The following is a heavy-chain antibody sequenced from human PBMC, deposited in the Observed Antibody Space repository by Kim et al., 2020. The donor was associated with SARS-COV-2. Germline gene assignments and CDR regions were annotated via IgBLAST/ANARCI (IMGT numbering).Heavy chain of an antibody. Sequence: TPSLKRRVTISVDTSKTQFSLKLSSVTAADTAVYDCARVDSSSLPWYFDLWGRGTLVTVSS. CDR3: ARVDSSSLPWYFDL. V-gene: IGHV4-59*01. D-gene: IGHD6-6*01. J-gene: IGHJ2*01.